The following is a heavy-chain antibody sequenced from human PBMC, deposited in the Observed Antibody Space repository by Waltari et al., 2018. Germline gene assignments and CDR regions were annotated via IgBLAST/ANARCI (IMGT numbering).Heavy chain of an antibody. CDR3: AKGGYSSSWGLYDAFDI. J-gene: IGHJ3*02. D-gene: IGHD6-13*01. CDR2: ISSSSSTI. V-gene: IGHV3-48*04. Sequence: EVQLVESGGGLVQPGGSLRLSCAASGFTFSSYSMNWVRQAPGKGLEWVSYISSSSSTIYYADSVKGRFTISRDNAKNSLYLQMNSLRAEDTAVYYCAKGGYSSSWGLYDAFDIWGQGTMVTVSS. CDR1: GFTFSSYS.